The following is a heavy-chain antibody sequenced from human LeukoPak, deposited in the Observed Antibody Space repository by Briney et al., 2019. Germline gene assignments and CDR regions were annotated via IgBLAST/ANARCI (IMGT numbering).Heavy chain of an antibody. CDR1: GFTVSSNY. D-gene: IGHD2-2*01. J-gene: IGHJ4*02. CDR3: AKDPYGTRYFDY. V-gene: IGHV3-53*01. Sequence: PGGSLRLSCAASGFTVSSNYMSWVRQAPGKGLEWVSVIYSGGSTYYADSVKGRFTISRDNSKNTLYLQMNSLRAEDTAVYYCAKDPYGTRYFDYWGQGTLVTVSS. CDR2: IYSGGST.